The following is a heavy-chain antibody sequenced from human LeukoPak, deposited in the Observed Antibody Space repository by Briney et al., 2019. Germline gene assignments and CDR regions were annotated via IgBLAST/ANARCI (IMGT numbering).Heavy chain of an antibody. CDR3: ARDLFGSQAVADTNDAFDI. CDR2: ISYDGSNK. CDR1: GFTFSSYG. J-gene: IGHJ3*02. Sequence: GRSLRLSCAASGFTFSSYGMHWVRQAPGKGLEWVAVISYDGSNKYYADSVKGRFTISRDNSKNTLYLQMNSLRAEDTAVYYCARDLFGSQAVADTNDAFDIWGQGTMVTVSS. V-gene: IGHV3-30*03. D-gene: IGHD6-19*01.